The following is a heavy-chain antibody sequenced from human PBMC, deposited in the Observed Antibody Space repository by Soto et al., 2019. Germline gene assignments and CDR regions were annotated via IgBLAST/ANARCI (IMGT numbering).Heavy chain of an antibody. J-gene: IGHJ4*02. CDR2: ISSSSSYI. CDR1: GFTFSSYS. V-gene: IGHV3-21*01. CDR3: ARGRTNRYYFDY. Sequence: PGGSLRLSCAASGFTFSSYSMNWVRQAPGKGLEWVSSISSSSSYIYYADSVKGRVTISRDNAKNSLYLQMNSLRAEDTAVYYCARGRTNRYYFDYWGQGTLVTVSS.